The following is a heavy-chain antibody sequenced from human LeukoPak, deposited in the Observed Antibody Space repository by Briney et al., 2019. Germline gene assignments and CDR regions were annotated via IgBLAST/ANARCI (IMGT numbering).Heavy chain of an antibody. CDR1: GYTFTVYY. D-gene: IGHD3-22*01. CDR3: ARDRNYYDSSGYPGYFDY. CDR2: IDPNSGGT. J-gene: IGHJ4*02. Sequence: ASVKVSCKASGYTFTVYYIHWMRQAPGQGLEWMGWIDPNSGGTNYAQKFQGRVTMARDTSISTAYMELSRLRSDDTAVYYCARDRNYYDSSGYPGYFDYWGQGTLVTVSS. V-gene: IGHV1-2*02.